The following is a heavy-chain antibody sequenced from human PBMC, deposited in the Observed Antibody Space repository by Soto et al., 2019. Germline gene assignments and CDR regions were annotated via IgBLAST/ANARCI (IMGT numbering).Heavy chain of an antibody. D-gene: IGHD3-3*01. CDR1: GFTFSSYS. CDR2: ISSSSSYI. V-gene: IGHV3-21*01. J-gene: IGHJ4*02. Sequence: VQLVESGGGLVKPGGSLRLSCAASGFTFSSYSMNWVRQAPGKGLEWVSSISSSSSYIYYADSVKGRFTISRDNAKNSLYLQMNSLRAEDTAVYYCARAPPGSNYDFWSGYYNYWGQGTLVTVSS. CDR3: ARAPPGSNYDFWSGYYNY.